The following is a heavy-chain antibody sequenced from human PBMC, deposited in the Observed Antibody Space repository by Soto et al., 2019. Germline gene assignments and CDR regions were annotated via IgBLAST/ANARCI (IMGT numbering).Heavy chain of an antibody. CDR1: GGTFSSYA. J-gene: IGHJ6*02. CDR2: IIPIFGTA. Sequence: GASVKVSCKASGGTFSSYAISWVRQAPGQGLEWMGGIIPIFGTANYAQKFQGRVTITADESTSTAYMELSSLRSEDTAVYYCARGVIVVVPAARPYYYYGMDVWGQGTTVTVS. D-gene: IGHD2-2*01. CDR3: ARGVIVVVPAARPYYYYGMDV. V-gene: IGHV1-69*13.